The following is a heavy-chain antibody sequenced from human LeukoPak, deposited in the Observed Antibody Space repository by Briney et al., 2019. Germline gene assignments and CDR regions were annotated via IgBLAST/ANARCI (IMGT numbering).Heavy chain of an antibody. Sequence: SETLSLTCAVSGGPFSGYFWSWIRQSSGKGLEWIGEIHNSGTTNYNPSLNSRVTISEDTSKNQFYLNLSSVTAADTAVYYCARRYYYNWGSFPFDFWGQGTLVTVSS. CDR2: IHNSGTT. CDR1: GGPFSGYF. D-gene: IGHD3-10*01. J-gene: IGHJ4*02. V-gene: IGHV4-34*01. CDR3: ARRYYYNWGSFPFDF.